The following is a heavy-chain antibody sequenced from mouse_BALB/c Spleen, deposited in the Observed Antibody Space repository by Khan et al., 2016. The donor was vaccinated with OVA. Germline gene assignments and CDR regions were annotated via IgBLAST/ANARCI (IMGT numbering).Heavy chain of an antibody. D-gene: IGHD2-4*01. CDR3: ARSTMIYWYFDV. Sequence: QVQLQQSGTELVKPGASVKLSCKASGYTFTSYWMHWVKQRPGQGLEWIGEINPSNGPTNYNDRLKNKATLTVDKSSSTAYMQLSSLTSADSTVYCCARSTMIYWYFDVWGAGTTVTVSS. J-gene: IGHJ1*01. CDR1: GYTFTSYW. CDR2: INPSNGPT. V-gene: IGHV1S81*02.